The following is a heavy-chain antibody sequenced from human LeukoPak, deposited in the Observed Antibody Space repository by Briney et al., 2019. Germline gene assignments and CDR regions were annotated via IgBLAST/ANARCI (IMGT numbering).Heavy chain of an antibody. D-gene: IGHD2-2*01. J-gene: IGHJ3*02. CDR1: GFTFTTYW. V-gene: IGHV3-74*01. Sequence: GGSLRLSCAASGFTFTTYWMHWVRQAPGKGLVWVSHINSDGSITSYADSVKGRFTISRDNAKNTLYLQMNSLRAEDTAVYYCAKGGVVVPAARLHAFDIWGQGTMVTVSS. CDR2: INSDGSIT. CDR3: AKGGVVVPAARLHAFDI.